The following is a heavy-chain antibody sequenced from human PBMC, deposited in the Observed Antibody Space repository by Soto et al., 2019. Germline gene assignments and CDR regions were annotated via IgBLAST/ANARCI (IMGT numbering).Heavy chain of an antibody. CDR3: ARQEGGIAAAGSLDY. V-gene: IGHV4-39*01. J-gene: IGHJ4*02. D-gene: IGHD6-13*01. CDR2: IYYSGST. Sequence: QLQLQESGPGLVKPSETLSLTCTVSGGSISSSSYYWGWIRQPPGKGLEWIGSIYYSGSTYYNPSLKSRVTISVATSNNQFCLKMSSVPAADTAVYYCARQEGGIAAAGSLDYWGQGTLVTVSS. CDR1: GGSISSSSYY.